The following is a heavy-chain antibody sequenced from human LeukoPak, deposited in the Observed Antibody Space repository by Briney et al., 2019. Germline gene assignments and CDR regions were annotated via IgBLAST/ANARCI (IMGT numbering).Heavy chain of an antibody. CDR1: GFTFSSYA. D-gene: IGHD4-17*01. CDR3: AREGIDDYGDPKDAFDI. CDR2: ISYDGSNK. J-gene: IGHJ3*02. Sequence: QPGRSLRLSCAASGFTFSSYAMHWVRQAPGKGLEWVAVISYDGSNKYYADSVKGRFTISRVNSKNTLYLQMNSLRAEDTAVYYCAREGIDDYGDPKDAFDIWGQGTMVTVSS. V-gene: IGHV3-30-3*01.